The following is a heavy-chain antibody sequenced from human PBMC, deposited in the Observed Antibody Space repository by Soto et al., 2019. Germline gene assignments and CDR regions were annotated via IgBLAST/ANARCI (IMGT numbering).Heavy chain of an antibody. CDR2: ISPNNGNT. V-gene: IGHV1-18*01. CDR3: ARISSYDGDNWFDP. CDR1: GYTFTSHG. J-gene: IGHJ5*02. D-gene: IGHD5-12*01. Sequence: QVQLVQSGAEVKKPGASVKVSCKSSGYTFTSHGITWVGQAPGQGFEWMGWISPNNGNTNYAQKLQGRVTMTPDTSTSTAYMELRSLRSDGTALYYCARISSYDGDNWFDPRGQGTLVTVSS.